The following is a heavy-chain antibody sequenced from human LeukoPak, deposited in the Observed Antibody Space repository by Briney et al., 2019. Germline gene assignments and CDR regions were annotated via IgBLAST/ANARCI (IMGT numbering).Heavy chain of an antibody. Sequence: SETLSLTCTVSGGSISSYYWSWIRQPAGKGLEWIGRIYGSGSTNYNPSLKSRVIISLDTSKNQFSLKLSSVTAADTAVYARVYSSSPWSDYYYMDVWGKGTTVTVSS. D-gene: IGHD6-6*01. CDR2: IYGSGST. V-gene: IGHV4-4*07. J-gene: IGHJ6*03. CDR3: VYSSSPWSDYYYMDV. CDR1: GGSISSYY.